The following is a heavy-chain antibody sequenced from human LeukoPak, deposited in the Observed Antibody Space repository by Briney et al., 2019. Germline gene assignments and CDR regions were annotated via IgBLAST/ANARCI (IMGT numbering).Heavy chain of an antibody. CDR1: GFTFSSYA. CDR2: ISYDGNNK. CDR3: VKVNPLDY. D-gene: IGHD1-14*01. V-gene: IGHV3-30*04. Sequence: GRSLRLSYAASGFTFSSYAMHWVRQAPGKGLEWVAVISYDGNNKLYADSMKGRFTISRDNSKNTLYLHINSLRAEDTAVYYCVKVNPLDYWGQGTLVIVSS. J-gene: IGHJ4*02.